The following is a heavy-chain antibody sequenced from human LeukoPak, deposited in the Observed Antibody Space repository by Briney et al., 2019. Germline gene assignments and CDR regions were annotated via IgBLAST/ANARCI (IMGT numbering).Heavy chain of an antibody. CDR2: ISAYNGNT. J-gene: IGHJ4*02. CDR1: GYTFTSYG. D-gene: IGHD2-2*01. Sequence: ASVKVSCKASGYTFTSYGISWVRQAPGQGLEWMGWISAYNGNTNYAQKLQGRVTMTTDTSTSTAYMELSRLRSDDTAVYYCASEGCSSTSCSLDYWGQGTLVTVSS. V-gene: IGHV1-18*01. CDR3: ASEGCSSTSCSLDY.